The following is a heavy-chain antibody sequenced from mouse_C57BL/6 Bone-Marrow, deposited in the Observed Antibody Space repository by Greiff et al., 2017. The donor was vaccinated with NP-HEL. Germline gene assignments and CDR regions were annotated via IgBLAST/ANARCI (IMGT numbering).Heavy chain of an antibody. V-gene: IGHV1-64*01. Sequence: QVQLQQPGAELVKPGASVKLSCKASGYTFTSYWMHWVKQRPGQGLEWIGMIHPNSGSTNYNEKFKSKATLTVDKSSSTAYMQLSSLTSEDSAVYYCASYYYGSSYPAWFAYWGQGTLVTVSA. CDR2: IHPNSGST. J-gene: IGHJ3*01. D-gene: IGHD1-1*01. CDR1: GYTFTSYW. CDR3: ASYYYGSSYPAWFAY.